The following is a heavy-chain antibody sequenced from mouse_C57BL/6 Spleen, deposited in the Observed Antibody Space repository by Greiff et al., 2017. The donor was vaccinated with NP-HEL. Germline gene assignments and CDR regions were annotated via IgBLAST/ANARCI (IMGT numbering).Heavy chain of an antibody. Sequence: VHVKQSGTVLARPGASVKMSCKTSGYTFTSYWMHWVKQRPGQGLEWIGAIYPGNSDTSYNQKFKGKAKLTAVTSASTAYMELSSLTNEDSAVYYCTGGLGGTYAMDDWGQGTSVTVSS. CDR1: GYTFTSYW. CDR3: TGGLGGTYAMDD. J-gene: IGHJ4*01. D-gene: IGHD2-4*01. V-gene: IGHV1-5*01. CDR2: IYPGNSDT.